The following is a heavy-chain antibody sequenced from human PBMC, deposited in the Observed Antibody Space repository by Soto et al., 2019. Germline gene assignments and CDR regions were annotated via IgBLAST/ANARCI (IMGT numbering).Heavy chain of an antibody. D-gene: IGHD3-9*01. V-gene: IGHV3-23*01. J-gene: IGHJ4*02. CDR3: AKDYYDILTGYLGSPVYFDY. Sequence: GGSLRLSCAASGFTFSSYAMSWVRQAPGKGLEWVSAISGSGGSTYYADSVKGRFTISRDNSKNTLYLQMNSLRAEDTAVYYCAKDYYDILTGYLGSPVYFDYWGQGTLVTVSS. CDR1: GFTFSSYA. CDR2: ISGSGGST.